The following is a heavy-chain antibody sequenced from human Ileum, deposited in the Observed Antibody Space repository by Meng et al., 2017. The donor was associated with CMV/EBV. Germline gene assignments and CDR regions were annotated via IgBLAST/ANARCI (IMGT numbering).Heavy chain of an antibody. D-gene: IGHD1-26*01. V-gene: IGHV4-34*01. CDR3: ARGSSQVWELLHS. J-gene: IGHJ5*02. Sequence: QAPRQQCGAVLRKPSDSLNFNCATSVGSCISSPCAWIRPPPGKGLEWIGEVTRSGSTNYNPSLTSRLIISLDTSTNQFSLKLNSVTAADTAIYYCARGSSQVWELLHSWGQGTLVTVSS. CDR1: VGSCISSP. CDR2: VTRSGST.